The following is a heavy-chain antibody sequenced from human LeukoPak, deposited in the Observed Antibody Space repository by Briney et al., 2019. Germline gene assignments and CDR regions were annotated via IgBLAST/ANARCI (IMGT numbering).Heavy chain of an antibody. CDR2: ISYDGSNK. CDR1: GFTFSSYA. V-gene: IGHV3-30-3*01. D-gene: IGHD3-22*01. J-gene: IGHJ1*01. CDR3: ARDPKLYYDSSGYQNYFQH. Sequence: GGSLRLSCAASGFTFSSYAMHWVRQAPGKGLEWVAVISYDGSNKYYADSVKGRFTISRDNSKNTLYLQMNSLRAEDTAVYYCARDPKLYYDSSGYQNYFQHWGQGTLVTVSS.